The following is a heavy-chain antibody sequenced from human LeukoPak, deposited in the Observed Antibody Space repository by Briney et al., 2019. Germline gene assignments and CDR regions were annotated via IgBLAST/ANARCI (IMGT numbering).Heavy chain of an antibody. J-gene: IGHJ5*02. CDR1: GGSISSGSYY. V-gene: IGHV4-61*02. CDR2: IYTSGST. D-gene: IGHD2-2*01. Sequence: PSQILSLTCTVSGGSISSGSYYWSWIRQPAGKGLEWIGRIYTSGSTNYNPSLKSRVTISVDTSKNQFSLKLSSVTAADTAVYYCARGESAGYCSSTSCSHWFDPWGQGTLVTVSS. CDR3: ARGESAGYCSSTSCSHWFDP.